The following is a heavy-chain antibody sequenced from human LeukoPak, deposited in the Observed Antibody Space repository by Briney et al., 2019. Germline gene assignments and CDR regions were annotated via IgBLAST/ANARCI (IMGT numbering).Heavy chain of an antibody. Sequence: GGSLRLSCAASGFTFNSYAMSWVRQAPGKGLGWVSAISGSGRSTYYADSVKGRFTISRDNSKNTLYLQMNSLRAEDTAVYYCARDGSSSGWYRTMHFDYWGQGTLVTVSS. CDR2: ISGSGRST. CDR3: ARDGSSSGWYRTMHFDY. D-gene: IGHD6-19*01. V-gene: IGHV3-23*01. CDR1: GFTFNSYA. J-gene: IGHJ4*02.